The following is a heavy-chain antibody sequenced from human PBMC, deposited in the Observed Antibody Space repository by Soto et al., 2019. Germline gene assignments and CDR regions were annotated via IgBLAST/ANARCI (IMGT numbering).Heavy chain of an antibody. J-gene: IGHJ6*02. CDR1: GFTFSTYA. Sequence: EVQLLESGGGLVQPGGSLRLSCAASGFTFSTYAMNWVRQAPGKGLEWVSSVSGTGGTTYYADSVKGRFTISRDNSKNTLYLQMNSLRAEDTAVYYCVKPPAVASTNYYYYGMDVWGQGTTVTVSS. D-gene: IGHD6-19*01. CDR3: VKPPAVASTNYYYYGMDV. CDR2: VSGTGGTT. V-gene: IGHV3-23*01.